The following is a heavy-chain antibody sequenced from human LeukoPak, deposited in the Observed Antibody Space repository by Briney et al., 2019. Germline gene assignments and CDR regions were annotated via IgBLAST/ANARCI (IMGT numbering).Heavy chain of an antibody. CDR3: ARDRGGDVEFDY. CDR2: ISWNSGSI. D-gene: IGHD2-21*02. Sequence: PGGSLRLSCAASGFTFDDYAMHCVRQAPGKGLEWVSGISWNSGSIGYADSVKGRFTISRDNAKNSLYLQMNSLRAEDTALYYCARDRGGDVEFDYWGQGTLVTVSS. V-gene: IGHV3-9*01. CDR1: GFTFDDYA. J-gene: IGHJ4*02.